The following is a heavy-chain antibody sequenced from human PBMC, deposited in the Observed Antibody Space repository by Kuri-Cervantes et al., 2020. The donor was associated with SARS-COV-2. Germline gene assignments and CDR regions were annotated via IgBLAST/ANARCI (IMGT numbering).Heavy chain of an antibody. J-gene: IGHJ4*02. D-gene: IGHD5-18*01. CDR3: ARDVKYSYGYAYWDY. Sequence: SETLSLTCSVSGGSISTYSWSWIRQPPGKGLEWLGYIYYSGSTEYNPPLKSRVTISADTSKNQISLKLRSVTAADTAVYYCARDVKYSYGYAYWDYWGQGTLVTVSS. CDR1: GGSISTYS. CDR2: IYYSGST. V-gene: IGHV4-59*01.